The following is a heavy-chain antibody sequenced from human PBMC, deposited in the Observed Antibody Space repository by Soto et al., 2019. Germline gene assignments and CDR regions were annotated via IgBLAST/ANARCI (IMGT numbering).Heavy chain of an antibody. CDR1: GFTFSSYG. CDR3: ARARSAAVSNWFDP. Sequence: QVQLVESGGGVVQPGRSLRLSCAASGFTFSSYGMHWVRQAPGKGLEWVAVIWYDGSNKYYADSVKGRFTISRDNSKNTLYLQMNSLRAEDTPVYYCARARSAAVSNWFDPWGQGTLVTVSS. V-gene: IGHV3-33*01. D-gene: IGHD6-13*01. CDR2: IWYDGSNK. J-gene: IGHJ5*02.